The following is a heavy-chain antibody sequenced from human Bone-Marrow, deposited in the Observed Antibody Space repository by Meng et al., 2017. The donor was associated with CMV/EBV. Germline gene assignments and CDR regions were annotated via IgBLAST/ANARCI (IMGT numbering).Heavy chain of an antibody. CDR3: ASRPKQWLEKYEVGATTTVA. D-gene: IGHD1-26*01. V-gene: IGHV3-21*01. CDR1: GFTFSSYS. CDR2: ISSSSSYI. J-gene: IGHJ5*02. Sequence: GGSLRLSCAASGFTFSSYSMNWVRQAPGKGLEWVSSISSSSSYIYYADSVKGRFTISRDNAKNSLYLQMNSLRAEDTAVYYCASRPKQWLEKYEVGATTTVAWGQGTLVTVSS.